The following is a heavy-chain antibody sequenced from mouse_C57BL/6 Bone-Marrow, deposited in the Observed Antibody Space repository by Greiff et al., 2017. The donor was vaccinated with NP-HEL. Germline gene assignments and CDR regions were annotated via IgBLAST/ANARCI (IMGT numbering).Heavy chain of an antibody. V-gene: IGHV1-69*01. CDR3: ARGHYGSWDFDY. CDR1: GYTFTSYW. Sequence: VQLQQPGAELVMPGASVKLSCKASGYTFTSYWMHWVKQRPGQGLEWIGEIDPSDSYNNYNQKFKGKSTLTGDKSSSTAYMQLSSLTSEDSAVYYCARGHYGSWDFDYWGQGTTLTVSS. CDR2: IDPSDSYN. J-gene: IGHJ2*01. D-gene: IGHD1-1*01.